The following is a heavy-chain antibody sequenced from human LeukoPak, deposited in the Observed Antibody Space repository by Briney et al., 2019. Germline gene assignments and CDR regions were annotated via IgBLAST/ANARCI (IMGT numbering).Heavy chain of an antibody. D-gene: IGHD3-10*01. CDR1: GGSISSYY. CDR3: ARATMVRGVEFSGWFDP. J-gene: IGHJ5*02. CDR2: IYYSGST. V-gene: IGHV4-59*01. Sequence: SETLSLTCTVSGGSISSYYWSWIRQPPGKGLEWIGYIYYSGSTNYNPSLKSRVTISVDTSKNQFSLKLSSVTAADTAVYYCARATMVRGVEFSGWFDPWGQGTLVTVSS.